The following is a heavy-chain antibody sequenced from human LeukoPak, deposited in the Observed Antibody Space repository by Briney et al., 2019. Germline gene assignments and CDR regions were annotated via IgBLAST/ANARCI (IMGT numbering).Heavy chain of an antibody. CDR2: IYTSGST. D-gene: IGHD1-26*01. CDR3: ARDRVVGARGYFDY. Sequence: SETLSLTCTVSGGSISSYYWSWIRQPAGKGLEWIGRIYTSGSTNYNPSLKSRVTMSVDTSKNQFSLKLSSVTAADTAVYYCARDRVVGARGYFDYWGQGTLVTVSS. J-gene: IGHJ4*02. CDR1: GGSISSYY. V-gene: IGHV4-4*07.